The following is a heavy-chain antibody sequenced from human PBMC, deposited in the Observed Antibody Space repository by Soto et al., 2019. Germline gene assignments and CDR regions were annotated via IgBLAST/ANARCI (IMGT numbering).Heavy chain of an antibody. CDR1: GGSISSGGYY. CDR2: IYYSGST. CDR3: ARGVTMVRGVIHTPYFDY. J-gene: IGHJ4*02. Sequence: TLSLTCTVSGGSISSGGYYWSWIRQHPGKGLEWIGYIYYSGSTYYNPSLKSRVTISVDTSKNQFSLKLSSVTAADTAVYYCARGVTMVRGVIHTPYFDYWGQGTLVTVSS. V-gene: IGHV4-31*03. D-gene: IGHD3-10*01.